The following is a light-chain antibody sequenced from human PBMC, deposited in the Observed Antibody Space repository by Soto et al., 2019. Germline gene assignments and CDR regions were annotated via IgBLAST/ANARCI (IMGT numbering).Light chain of an antibody. CDR1: TGAVTSGYY. CDR2: STN. V-gene: IGLV7-43*01. CDR3: LLYYGGAQLGV. J-gene: IGLJ3*02. Sequence: QAVVTQEPSLTVSPGGTVTLTCASSTGAVTSGYYPNWFQQKPGQAPRALIYSTNNKQSWTPARFSGFLLGGKAALTLSGVQPEDEAEYYCLLYYGGAQLGVFGGGTKVTVL.